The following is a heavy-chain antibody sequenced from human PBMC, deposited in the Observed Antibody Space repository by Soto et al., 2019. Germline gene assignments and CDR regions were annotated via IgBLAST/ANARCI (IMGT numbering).Heavy chain of an antibody. Sequence: QVQLVQSGAEVKKPGSSVTVSCKASGGTFSSYTISWVRQAPGQGLEWMGGIIPIFGTANYAQKFQGRVTITADESTRNAHIESSTLRSEDTAVYYCARGNHRWLQFRYFDLWGRGTLVTVSS. CDR3: ARGNHRWLQFRYFDL. J-gene: IGHJ2*01. CDR1: GGTFSSYT. V-gene: IGHV1-69*12. CDR2: IIPIFGTA. D-gene: IGHD5-12*01.